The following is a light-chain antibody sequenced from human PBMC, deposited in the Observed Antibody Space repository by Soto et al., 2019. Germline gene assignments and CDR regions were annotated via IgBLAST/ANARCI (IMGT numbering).Light chain of an antibody. CDR2: LGD. J-gene: IGLJ1*01. Sequence: QSLLTQAPSASSTPGQTFTISCSGSTSNIGTFYVYWYQHLPGTAPKLLIYLGDQRASGVSDRFSGSKYGTSASLAINGLRSEDEADYYCAAWDDNLNAYVFGSGTKVTVL. V-gene: IGLV1-47*02. CDR1: TSNIGTFY. CDR3: AAWDDNLNAYV.